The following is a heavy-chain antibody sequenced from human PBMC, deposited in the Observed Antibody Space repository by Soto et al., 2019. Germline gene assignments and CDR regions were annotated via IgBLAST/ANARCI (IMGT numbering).Heavy chain of an antibody. Sequence: SGPTLVNPTQTLTLTCTFSGFSLSTSGVGVGWIRQPPGKALEWLALIYWNDDKRYSPSLKSRLTITKDTSKNQVVLTMTNMDPVDTATYYCEQLSSGWYFDYWGQGTLVTVSS. D-gene: IGHD6-19*01. CDR3: EQLSSGWYFDY. J-gene: IGHJ4*02. CDR2: IYWNDDK. CDR1: GFSLSTSGVG. V-gene: IGHV2-5*01.